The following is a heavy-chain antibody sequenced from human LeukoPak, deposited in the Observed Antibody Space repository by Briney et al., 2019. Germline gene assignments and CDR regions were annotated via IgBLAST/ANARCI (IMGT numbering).Heavy chain of an antibody. Sequence: KPSETLSLTCAVYGGSFSGYYWSWIRQPPGKGLEWIGEINHSGSTNYNPSLKSRVTISVDTSKNQFSLKLSSVTAADTAVHYCAREGSGGYCSGGSCYYFDYWGQGTPVTVSS. CDR3: AREGSGGYCSGGSCYYFDY. CDR2: INHSGST. CDR1: GGSFSGYY. J-gene: IGHJ4*02. D-gene: IGHD2-15*01. V-gene: IGHV4-34*01.